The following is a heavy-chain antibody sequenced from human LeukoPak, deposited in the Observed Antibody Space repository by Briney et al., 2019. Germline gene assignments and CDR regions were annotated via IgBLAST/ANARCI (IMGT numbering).Heavy chain of an antibody. CDR1: GFTSSDSY. J-gene: IGHJ4*02. V-gene: IGHV3-11*06. D-gene: IGHD5-18*01. Sequence: GGSLRLSCAASGFTSSDSYMSWIRQAPGKGLEWVSYITSSSYTNYADSVKGRFTISRDSAKNSLFLQMNSLRAEDTAVYYCARVEYSYGPNFDYWGQGTLVTVSS. CDR3: ARVEYSYGPNFDY. CDR2: ITSSSYT.